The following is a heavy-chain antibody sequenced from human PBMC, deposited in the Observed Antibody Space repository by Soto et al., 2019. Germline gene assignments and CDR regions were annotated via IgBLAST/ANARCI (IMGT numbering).Heavy chain of an antibody. J-gene: IGHJ6*02. CDR1: GFTFSSYG. V-gene: IGHV3-33*01. Sequence: QVQLVESGGGVVQPGRSLRLSCAASGFTFSSYGMHWVRQAPGKGLEWVALVWYDGGNKYYADSVKGRFTISRDNPKNTLYLQMNSLRDEDTAVYYCVRAAGYSGNDYVYYYGMDVWGQGTTVTVSS. CDR2: VWYDGGNK. D-gene: IGHD5-12*01. CDR3: VRAAGYSGNDYVYYYGMDV.